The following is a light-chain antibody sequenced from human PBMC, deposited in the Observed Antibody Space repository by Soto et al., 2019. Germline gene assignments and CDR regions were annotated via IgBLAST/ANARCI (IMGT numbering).Light chain of an antibody. J-gene: IGLJ3*02. V-gene: IGLV3-9*01. Sequence: SYELTQPLSVSVALGQTARITCGGNNIGSKNVHWYQQKPVQAPVLVIHRDSNRPSGIAERFSGSNSGNTATLTIGRAQAGDEADYYCQVWDSSTARVFGGGTKLTVL. CDR3: QVWDSSTARV. CDR1: NIGSKN. CDR2: RDS.